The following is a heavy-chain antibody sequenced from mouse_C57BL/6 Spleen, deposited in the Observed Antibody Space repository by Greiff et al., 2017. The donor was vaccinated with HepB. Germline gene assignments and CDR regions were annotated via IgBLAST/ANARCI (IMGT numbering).Heavy chain of an antibody. CDR2: INYDGSST. CDR1: GFTFSDYY. Sequence: EVKLVESEGGLVQPGSSMKLSCTASGFTFSDYYMAWVRQVPEKGLEWVANINYDGSSTYYLDSLKSRFIISRDNAKNILYLQMSSLKSEDTATYYCAREGGLGRWYFDYWGQGTTLTVSS. D-gene: IGHD4-1*01. V-gene: IGHV5-16*01. J-gene: IGHJ2*01. CDR3: AREGGLGRWYFDY.